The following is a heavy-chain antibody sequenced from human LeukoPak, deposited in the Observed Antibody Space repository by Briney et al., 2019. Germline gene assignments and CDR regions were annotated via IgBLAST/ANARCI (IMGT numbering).Heavy chain of an antibody. CDR1: GFTFSSYE. CDR2: ISFSGSAI. V-gene: IGHV3-48*03. Sequence: PGGSLRLSCAASGFTFSSYEMNWVRQAPGKGPEWVSYISFSGSAIYYADSVKGRFTISRDNAKNSLYLQMNSLRAEDTAVYYCARDADTAVPDAFDIWGQGTMVTVSS. CDR3: ARDADTAVPDAFDI. D-gene: IGHD5-18*01. J-gene: IGHJ3*02.